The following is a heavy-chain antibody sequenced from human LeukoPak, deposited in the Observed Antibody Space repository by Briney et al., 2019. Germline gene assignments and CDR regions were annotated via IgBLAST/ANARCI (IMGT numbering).Heavy chain of an antibody. Sequence: ASVKVSCKASGYTFTGYYMHWVRQAPGQGLEWMGWINPNSGGTNYAQKFQGRVTMTRDTSISTAYMELSRLRFDDTAVYYCARATPAPDYYDSSGYSADYWGQGTLVTVSS. CDR2: INPNSGGT. J-gene: IGHJ4*02. D-gene: IGHD3-22*01. CDR3: ARATPAPDYYDSSGYSADY. CDR1: GYTFTGYY. V-gene: IGHV1-2*02.